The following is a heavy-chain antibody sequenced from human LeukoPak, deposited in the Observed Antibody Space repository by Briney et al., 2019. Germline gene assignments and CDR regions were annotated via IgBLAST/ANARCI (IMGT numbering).Heavy chain of an antibody. Sequence: SVKVSCKASGYTFTSYGVSWVRQAPGQGLEWMGGIIPIFGTANYAQKFQGRVTITADESTSTAYMELSSLRSEDTAVYYCARGYCSSTSCYGGYYYYYYGMDVWGQGTTVTVSS. J-gene: IGHJ6*02. V-gene: IGHV1-69*13. D-gene: IGHD2-2*01. CDR2: IIPIFGTA. CDR1: GYTFTSYG. CDR3: ARGYCSSTSCYGGYYYYYYGMDV.